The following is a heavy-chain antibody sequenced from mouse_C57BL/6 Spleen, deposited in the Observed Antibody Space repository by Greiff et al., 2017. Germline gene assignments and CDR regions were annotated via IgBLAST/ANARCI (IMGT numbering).Heavy chain of an antibody. Sequence: VHVKQSGAELVRPGASVKLSCTASGFNIKDDYMHWVKQRPEQGLEWIGWIDPENGDTEYASKFQGKATITADTSSNTAYLQLSSLTSEDTAVYYCTPNLYYGSSLFDYWGQGTTLTVSS. CDR1: GFNIKDDY. D-gene: IGHD1-1*01. CDR3: TPNLYYGSSLFDY. V-gene: IGHV14-4*01. J-gene: IGHJ2*01. CDR2: IDPENGDT.